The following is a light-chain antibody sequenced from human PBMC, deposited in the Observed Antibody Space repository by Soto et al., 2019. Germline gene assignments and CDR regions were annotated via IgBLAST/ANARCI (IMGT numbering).Light chain of an antibody. CDR3: SSYTTSSTVV. CDR1: NSDVGGYNY. V-gene: IGLV2-14*03. J-gene: IGLJ2*01. CDR2: DVS. Sequence: QSALTQPASVSGSPGQSITISCTGTNSDVGGYNYVSWYQHHPGKAPKLMIYDVSNRPSGVSNRFSGSKSGNTASLTISGLQTEDEADYYCSSYTTSSTVVFGGGTKLTVL.